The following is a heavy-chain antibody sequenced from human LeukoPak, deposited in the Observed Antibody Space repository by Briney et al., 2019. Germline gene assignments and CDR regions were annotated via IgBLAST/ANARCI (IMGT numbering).Heavy chain of an antibody. D-gene: IGHD3-10*01. V-gene: IGHV4-59*08. CDR2: IYYCGST. CDR3: ARPYMVRGVLFGYFDL. J-gene: IGHJ2*01. CDR1: GGSISSYY. Sequence: SETLSLTCTVSGGSISSYYWSWIRQPPGKGLEWIGYIYYCGSTNYNPSLKSRVTISVDTSKNQFSLKLSSVTAADTAVYYCARPYMVRGVLFGYFDLWGRGTLVTVSS.